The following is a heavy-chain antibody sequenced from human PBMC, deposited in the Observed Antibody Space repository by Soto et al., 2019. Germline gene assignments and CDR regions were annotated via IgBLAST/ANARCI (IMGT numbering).Heavy chain of an antibody. D-gene: IGHD4-17*01. Sequence: ASETLSLTCAVYGGSFSGYYWSWIRQPPGKGLEWIGEINHSGSTNYNPSLKSRVTISVDTSKNQFSLKLSSVTAADTAVYYCARSYGDYDPRNWFDPWGQGTLVTVSS. CDR3: ARSYGDYDPRNWFDP. J-gene: IGHJ5*02. V-gene: IGHV4-34*01. CDR1: GGSFSGYY. CDR2: INHSGST.